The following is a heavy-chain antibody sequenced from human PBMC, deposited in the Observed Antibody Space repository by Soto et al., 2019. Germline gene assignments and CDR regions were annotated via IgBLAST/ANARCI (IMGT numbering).Heavy chain of an antibody. V-gene: IGHV4-30-2*01. Sequence: PSETLSLTCAVSGGSISSGGDSWNWIRQPPGKGLEWIGYIYHSGSTYYNPSLKSRVTISVDRSKNQFSLKLSSVTAADTAVYYCASSHAGAHITAAVHWGQGTLVTVSS. CDR1: GGSISSGGDS. CDR2: IYHSGST. D-gene: IGHD6-13*01. CDR3: ASSHAGAHITAAVH. J-gene: IGHJ4*02.